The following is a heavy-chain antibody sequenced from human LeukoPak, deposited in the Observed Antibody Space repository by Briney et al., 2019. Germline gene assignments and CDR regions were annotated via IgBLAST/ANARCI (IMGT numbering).Heavy chain of an antibody. CDR3: AKAAGPLRWSHLDY. CDR1: GFTFSTYA. V-gene: IGHV3-64*01. CDR2: ISDHGGNT. D-gene: IGHD4-23*01. J-gene: IGHJ4*02. Sequence: PGGSLRLSCAASGFTFSTYAMQWVRQAPGKGLEYVSAISDHGGNTYYANSVKGRFTISRDNSKNTLYLQMNSLRAEDTAVYYCAKAAGPLRWSHLDYWGQGTLVTVSS.